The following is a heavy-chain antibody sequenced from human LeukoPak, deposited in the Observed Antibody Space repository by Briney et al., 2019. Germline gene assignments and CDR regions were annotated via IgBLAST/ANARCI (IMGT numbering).Heavy chain of an antibody. CDR3: ARTYSGYYFDH. Sequence: PSETLSLTCTVSGDFNSGYYWSWIRQPPGKGLEWIAYIYYSGSTNYNPSLKSRVTISVDTPKNQFSLNLSSVTAADTAVYYCARTYSGYYFDHWGQGILVTVSS. D-gene: IGHD5-12*01. V-gene: IGHV4-59*01. J-gene: IGHJ4*02. CDR2: IYYSGST. CDR1: GDFNSGYY.